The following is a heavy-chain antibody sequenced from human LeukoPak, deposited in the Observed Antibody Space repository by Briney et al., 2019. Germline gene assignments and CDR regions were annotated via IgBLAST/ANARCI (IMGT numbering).Heavy chain of an antibody. D-gene: IGHD3-9*01. CDR2: IKQDGSEK. J-gene: IGHJ5*02. CDR1: GFSFRSYW. CDR3: AGGSGYLITS. Sequence: GGSLRLSCAASGFSFRSYWMNWVRQAPGKGLEWLAIIKQDGSEKHYKGSVEGRFTISRDNTKNSLHLQMNSLRAEDTAVYYCAGGSGYLITSWGQGTLVTVSS. V-gene: IGHV3-7*01.